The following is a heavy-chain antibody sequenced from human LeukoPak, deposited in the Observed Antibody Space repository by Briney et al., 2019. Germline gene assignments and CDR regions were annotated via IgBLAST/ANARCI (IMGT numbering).Heavy chain of an antibody. CDR1: GYTFTSYD. CDR2: MNPNSGNT. V-gene: IGHV1-8*03. D-gene: IGHD3-3*01. Sequence: GASVKVSCKASGYTFTSYDINWVRQATGQGLEWMGWMNPNSGNTGYAQKFQGRVTITRNTSISTAYMELSSLRSEDTAVYYCARVRDFWSGYHSLGVWGQGTLVTVSS. CDR3: ARVRDFWSGYHSLGV. J-gene: IGHJ4*02.